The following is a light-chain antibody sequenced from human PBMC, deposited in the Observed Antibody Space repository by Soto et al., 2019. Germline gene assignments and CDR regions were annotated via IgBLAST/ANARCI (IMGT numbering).Light chain of an antibody. V-gene: IGLV2-8*01. CDR3: SSYAGSNNFGV. CDR1: SSDVGDYNY. CDR2: EVS. J-gene: IGLJ3*02. Sequence: SALTQPPSASGSPGQSVTISCTGTSSDVGDYNYVSWYQHHPGKAPKLMIYEVSKRPSGVPDRFSGSKSGNTASLTVSGLQAEDEADYYCSSYAGSNNFGVFGGGTKLTVL.